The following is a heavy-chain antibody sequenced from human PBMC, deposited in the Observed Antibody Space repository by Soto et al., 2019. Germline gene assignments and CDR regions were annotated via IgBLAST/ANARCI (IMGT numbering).Heavy chain of an antibody. CDR2: IKSKADGGTT. CDR1: GFIFSNAW. CDR3: TTGSSSKDY. Sequence: PGGSLRLSCAASGFIFSNAWMSWVRQAPGKGLEWVGRIKSKADGGTTNYAAPVKGRFKISRDGSKNTLYLQMNGLKTEDTAVYYCTTGSSSKDYWGQGTLVTVSS. J-gene: IGHJ4*02. V-gene: IGHV3-15*01. D-gene: IGHD2-15*01.